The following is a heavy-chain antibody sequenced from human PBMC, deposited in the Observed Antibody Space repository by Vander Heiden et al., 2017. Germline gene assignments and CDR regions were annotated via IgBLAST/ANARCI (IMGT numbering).Heavy chain of an antibody. J-gene: IGHJ6*02. V-gene: IGHV4-39*01. CDR2: FYYTGDT. CDR1: GGSLSSTNYS. CDR3: VRLAGYCSGGKCFGHYAMDV. Sequence: QLQLQESGPGLVKPSETLSLTCTVSGGSLSSTNYSWGWIRQPPGKGLDWIGIFYYTGDTYYNPSLRSRVTISGDTSENQFFLEVGSVTAADTAVYYCVRLAGYCSGGKCFGHYAMDVWGQGTTITVSS. D-gene: IGHD2-15*01.